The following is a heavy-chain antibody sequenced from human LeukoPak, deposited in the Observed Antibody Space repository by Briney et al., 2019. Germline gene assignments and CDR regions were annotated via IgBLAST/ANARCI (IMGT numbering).Heavy chain of an antibody. V-gene: IGHV4-4*07. Sequence: SETLSLTCTVSGGSISSYYWSWIRQPAGKGLEWIGRIYTSGSTNYNPSLKSRVTMSVDTSKNQFSLKLSSVTAADTAVYYCASTYYYDSSGYRDAFDIWGQGTMVTVSS. CDR1: GGSISSYY. CDR2: IYTSGST. J-gene: IGHJ3*02. CDR3: ASTYYYDSSGYRDAFDI. D-gene: IGHD3-22*01.